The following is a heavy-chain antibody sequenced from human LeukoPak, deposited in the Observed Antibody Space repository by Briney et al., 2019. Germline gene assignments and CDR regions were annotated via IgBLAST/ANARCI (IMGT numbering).Heavy chain of an antibody. CDR1: GFTFDDYA. J-gene: IGHJ3*02. CDR2: ISWNSGSI. Sequence: GGSLRLSCAASGFTFDDYAMHWVRQAPGKGLEWVSGISWNSGSIGYADSLKGRFTISRDNAKNSLYLQMSSLRAEDTALYYCAKDISSSWFLHDAFDIWGQGTMVTVSS. V-gene: IGHV3-9*01. D-gene: IGHD6-13*01. CDR3: AKDISSSWFLHDAFDI.